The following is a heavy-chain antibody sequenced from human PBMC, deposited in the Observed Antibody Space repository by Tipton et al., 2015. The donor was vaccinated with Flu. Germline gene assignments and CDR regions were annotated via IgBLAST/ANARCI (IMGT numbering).Heavy chain of an antibody. CDR3: ARGSGNVNAYLDS. CDR2: INHSGAT. Sequence: LSLTCAVYGGSFSGYYWTWIRQPPGKGLEWIGEINHSGATNHNPSLKSRVTISVDTSKNQFSLKVTSLTAADTAVYYCARGSGNVNAYLDSWGRGTLVTVSS. J-gene: IGHJ4*02. CDR1: GGSFSGYY. V-gene: IGHV4-34*01. D-gene: IGHD5-12*01.